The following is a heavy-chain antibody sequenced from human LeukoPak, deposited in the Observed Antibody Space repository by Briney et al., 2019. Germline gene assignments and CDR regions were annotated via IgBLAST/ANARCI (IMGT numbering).Heavy chain of an antibody. J-gene: IGHJ4*02. CDR2: IYSGGST. CDR3: ARILEDYGNLYYFDY. Sequence: PGGSLRLSCAASGFSVSSNYMSWVRQAPGKGLEWVSVIYSGGSTYYADSVKGRFTISRDNSKNTLYLQMNSLRAEDTAVYYCARILEDYGNLYYFDYWGQGTLVTVSS. CDR1: GFSVSSNY. V-gene: IGHV3-53*01. D-gene: IGHD4-11*01.